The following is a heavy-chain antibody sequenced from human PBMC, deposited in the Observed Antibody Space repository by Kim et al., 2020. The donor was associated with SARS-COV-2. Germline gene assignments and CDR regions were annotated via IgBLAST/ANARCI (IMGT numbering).Heavy chain of an antibody. CDR3: AKCGLVESAYSSGWYYYYYGMDV. V-gene: IGHV3-23*03. CDR1: GFTFSSYA. CDR2: IYSGGSST. D-gene: IGHD6-19*01. Sequence: GGSLRLSCAASGFTFSSYAMSWVRQAPGKGLEWVSVIYSGGSSTYYADSVKGRFTISRDNSKNTLYLQMNSLRAEDTAVYYCAKCGLVESAYSSGWYYYYYGMDVCGQGTMATFSS. J-gene: IGHJ6*01.